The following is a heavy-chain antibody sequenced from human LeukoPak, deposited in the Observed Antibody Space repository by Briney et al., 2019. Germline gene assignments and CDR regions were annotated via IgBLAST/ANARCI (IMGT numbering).Heavy chain of an antibody. CDR2: INHSGST. V-gene: IGHV4-34*01. J-gene: IGHJ5*02. Sequence: SETLSLTCAVYGGSFSGYYWSWIRQPPGKGLEWIGEINHSGSTNYNPSLKSRVTISVDTSKNQFSLKLSSVTAADTAVYYCARGGGYYINRFDPWGQGTLVTVSS. CDR1: GGSFSGYY. CDR3: ARGGGYYINRFDP. D-gene: IGHD3-22*01.